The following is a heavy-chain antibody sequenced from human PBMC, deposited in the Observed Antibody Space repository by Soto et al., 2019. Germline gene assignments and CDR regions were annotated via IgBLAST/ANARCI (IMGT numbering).Heavy chain of an antibody. D-gene: IGHD6-13*01. CDR2: MYYSATT. V-gene: IGHV4-59*01. Sequence: SETLSLTWTVSGGLISNYYCSWLRQPPGKGLEWIGKMYYSATTNYNPSLMSRVTMSVDTSKNQFSLKLISVTAADSAVYYRAAGNDFWGKGTLGTGSS. CDR1: GGLISNYY. J-gene: IGHJ4*02. CDR3: AAGNDF.